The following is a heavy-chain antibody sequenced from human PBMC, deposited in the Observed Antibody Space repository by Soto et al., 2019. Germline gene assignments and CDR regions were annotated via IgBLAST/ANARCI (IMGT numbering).Heavy chain of an antibody. Sequence: ASVKVSCKASGGTFSSYAISWVRQAPGQGLEWMGWINAGNGNTKYSQKFQGRVTITRDTSASTAYMELSSLRSEDTAVYYCARRGEPIDYWGQGTLVTVSS. CDR3: ARRGEPIDY. CDR2: INAGNGNT. CDR1: GGTFSSYA. V-gene: IGHV1-3*01. J-gene: IGHJ4*02. D-gene: IGHD2-21*01.